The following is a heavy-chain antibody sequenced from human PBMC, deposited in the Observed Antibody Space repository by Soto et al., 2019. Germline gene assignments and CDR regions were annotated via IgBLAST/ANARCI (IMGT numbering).Heavy chain of an antibody. Sequence: GGSLRLSCAASGFTFSDYYIHWIRRAPGKGLEWISYISGNGEVIQYAASARGRFTISRDDAENSVYLEMESLRDEDTALYYCARDVDADFRTDFDYWGRGTLVTVSS. CDR2: ISGNGEVI. J-gene: IGHJ4*02. CDR3: ARDVDADFRTDFDY. D-gene: IGHD4-17*01. V-gene: IGHV3-11*01. CDR1: GFTFSDYY.